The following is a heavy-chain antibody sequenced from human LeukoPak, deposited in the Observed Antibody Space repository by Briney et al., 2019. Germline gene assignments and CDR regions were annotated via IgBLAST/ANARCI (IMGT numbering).Heavy chain of an antibody. D-gene: IGHD7-27*01. CDR2: IWYDGSIR. J-gene: IGHJ4*02. Sequence: PGGSLRLPCAASGFTFRNYGMHWVRQAPGKGLEWVAVIWYDGSIRYYADSVKGRFTISRDNSKNTLSLQMNSLRADDTAVYYCARDRRATVGRSGESHYFDSWGQGTLVTVSS. CDR1: GFTFRNYG. V-gene: IGHV3-33*01. CDR3: ARDRRATVGRSGESHYFDS.